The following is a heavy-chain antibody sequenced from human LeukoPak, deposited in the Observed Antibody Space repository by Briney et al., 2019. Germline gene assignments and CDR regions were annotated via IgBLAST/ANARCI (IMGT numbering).Heavy chain of an antibody. Sequence: GGSLRLSCATSGFTFDDYAMHWVRQAPGKGLEWVSGISWNSGSIGYADSVKGRFTISRDNAKNSLYLQMNSLRAEDTALYYCAKGSMVRGAKNYFDYWGQGTLVTVSS. V-gene: IGHV3-9*01. J-gene: IGHJ4*02. CDR1: GFTFDDYA. CDR3: AKGSMVRGAKNYFDY. D-gene: IGHD3-10*01. CDR2: ISWNSGSI.